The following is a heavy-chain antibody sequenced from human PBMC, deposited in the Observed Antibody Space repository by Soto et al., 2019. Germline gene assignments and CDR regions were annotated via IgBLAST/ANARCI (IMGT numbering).Heavy chain of an antibody. CDR1: GGSFSGYY. V-gene: IGHV4-34*01. CDR2: INHSGST. Sequence: SETLSLTCAFYGGSFSGYYWSWIRQPTGKGLEWIGEINHSGSTNYNPSLKSRVTISVDTSKNQFSLKLSSVTAADTAVYYCARGAPITMVRGVMSYYYGMDVWGQGTTVTVSS. D-gene: IGHD3-10*01. CDR3: ARGAPITMVRGVMSYYYGMDV. J-gene: IGHJ6*02.